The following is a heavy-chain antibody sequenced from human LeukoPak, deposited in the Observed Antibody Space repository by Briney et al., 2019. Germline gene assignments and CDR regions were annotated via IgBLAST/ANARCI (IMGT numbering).Heavy chain of an antibody. J-gene: IGHJ4*02. CDR2: INHSGST. Sequence: SETLSLTCAVYGGSFSGYYWSWIRQPPGKGLEWIGEINHSGSTNYNPSLKSRVTISVDTSKNQFSLKLSSVTAADTAVYYCARTRHLYSSSWYYFDYWGQGTLVTVSS. CDR3: ARTRHLYSSSWYYFDY. CDR1: GGSFSGYY. V-gene: IGHV4-34*01. D-gene: IGHD6-13*01.